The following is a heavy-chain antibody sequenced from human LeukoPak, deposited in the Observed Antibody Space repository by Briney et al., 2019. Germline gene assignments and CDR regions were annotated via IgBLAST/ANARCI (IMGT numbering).Heavy chain of an antibody. V-gene: IGHV3-21*01. CDR1: GFTFSGYT. CDR2: ISSTSGYM. Sequence: GGSLRLSCAPSGFTFSGYTMNWVRQAPGKGLEWVSSISSTSGYMYYADSVKGRFTISRDNAENSLYLQMNSLRAEDTAVYYCARARTYDSSGPYYYYYAMDVWGQGTTVTVSS. J-gene: IGHJ6*02. CDR3: ARARTYDSSGPYYYYYAMDV. D-gene: IGHD3-22*01.